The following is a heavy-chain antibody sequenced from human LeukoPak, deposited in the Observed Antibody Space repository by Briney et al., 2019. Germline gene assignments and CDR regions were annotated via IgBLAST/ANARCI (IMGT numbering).Heavy chain of an antibody. CDR1: GYTITGYY. D-gene: IGHD3-3*01. CDR2: INPNSGGT. CDR3: ARVPTPRSGYYGWFDP. V-gene: IGHV1-2*02. Sequence: ASVKVSCKASGYTITGYYMHWVRQAPGQGLEWMGWINPNSGGTNYAQKFQGRVTMTRDTSISTAYMELGRLRSDDTAVYYCARVPTPRSGYYGWFDPWGQGTLVTVSS. J-gene: IGHJ5*02.